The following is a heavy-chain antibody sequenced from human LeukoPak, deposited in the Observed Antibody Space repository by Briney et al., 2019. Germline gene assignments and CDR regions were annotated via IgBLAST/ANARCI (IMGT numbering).Heavy chain of an antibody. CDR2: INSDGSTT. Sequence: PGGSLRLSCAASGFTLSNSWIHWVRQAPGKGLVWVSRINSDGSTTTYADSVKGRFTISRDNAKNTLYLQMNSLRAVDTAVYYCARAARANCTSPTCHSWLAPWGQGTQVTVSS. CDR1: GFTLSNSW. J-gene: IGHJ5*02. CDR3: ARAARANCTSPTCHSWLAP. V-gene: IGHV3-74*01. D-gene: IGHD2/OR15-2a*01.